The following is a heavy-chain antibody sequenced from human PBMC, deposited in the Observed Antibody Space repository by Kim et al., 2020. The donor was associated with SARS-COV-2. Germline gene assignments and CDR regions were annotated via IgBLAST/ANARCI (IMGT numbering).Heavy chain of an antibody. CDR2: TFYRSKWYN. CDR3: ACQLAGYDY. J-gene: IGHJ4*02. CDR1: GDSVSSNSAA. Sequence: SQTLSLTCAISGDSVSSNSAAWNRIRQSPSRGLEWLGRTFYRSKWYNEYAVSVKSRININPDTSNNQFSLQLNSVSPEDTAVYYCACQLAGYDYWGQGTLVTVSS. V-gene: IGHV6-1*01. D-gene: IGHD6-6*01.